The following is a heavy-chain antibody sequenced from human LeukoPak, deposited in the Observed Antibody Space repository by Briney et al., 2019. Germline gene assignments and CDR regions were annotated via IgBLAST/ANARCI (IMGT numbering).Heavy chain of an antibody. J-gene: IGHJ4*02. CDR3: AKSHYYDGSGYYYDY. D-gene: IGHD3-22*01. CDR1: GFTFSGYW. Sequence: GSLRLSCAASGFTFSGYWMHWVRQAPGKGLVWVSRISTDGSTIGYAESVKGRFAISRDNAKNTLYLQMNDLRAEDTAVYYCAKSHYYDGSGYYYDYWGQGALVTVSS. V-gene: IGHV3-74*01. CDR2: ISTDGSTI.